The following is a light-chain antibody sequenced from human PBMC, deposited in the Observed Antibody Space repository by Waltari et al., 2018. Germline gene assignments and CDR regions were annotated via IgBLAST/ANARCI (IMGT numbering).Light chain of an antibody. Sequence: EFLLKQAPATLSLSPGDRATLSCRARQGVSDYLAWYQQKPGQVPRLLIYHASRRPTGIPVRFSGSVSWTDFTLTIINLEPEDFAVYYCYQRSNWPPTFGQGTTVEF. J-gene: IGKJ1*01. V-gene: IGKV3-11*01. CDR2: HAS. CDR1: QGVSDY. CDR3: YQRSNWPPT.